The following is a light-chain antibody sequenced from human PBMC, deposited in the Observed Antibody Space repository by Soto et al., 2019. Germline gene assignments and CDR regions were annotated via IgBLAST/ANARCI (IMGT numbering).Light chain of an antibody. J-gene: IGKJ4*01. CDR1: QGFLYSSSNKNY. Sequence: DIVMTQSPVSLAVSLGERATINCKSSQGFLYSSSNKNYLAWYQQKPGQPPNLLIYWASTRESGVPDRFSASGSGTDFTLTISSLQAEDVAVYYCQQYYSTPLTFGGGTKVDI. CDR3: QQYYSTPLT. V-gene: IGKV4-1*01. CDR2: WAS.